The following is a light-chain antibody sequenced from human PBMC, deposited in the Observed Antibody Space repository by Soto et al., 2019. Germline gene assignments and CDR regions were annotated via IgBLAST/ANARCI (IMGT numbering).Light chain of an antibody. Sequence: DVVMTQSPLSLSVTLGQPASISCRSPQGLVYGDGNIFLNWFHQRPGQSPRRLIYMISKRDSGVPDRFSGSGSGTDCTLTISRVEAEDVGVYYCMQGTHWPWTFGQGTKVEMK. V-gene: IGKV2-30*01. CDR1: QGLVYGDGNIF. J-gene: IGKJ1*01. CDR2: MIS. CDR3: MQGTHWPWT.